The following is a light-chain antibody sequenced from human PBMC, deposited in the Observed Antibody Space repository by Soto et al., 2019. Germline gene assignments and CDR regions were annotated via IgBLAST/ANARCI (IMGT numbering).Light chain of an antibody. V-gene: IGKV3-20*01. J-gene: IGKJ1*01. CDR1: QSVNSNY. Sequence: EIVLTQSPGTLSLSPGERATPSCRSSQSVNSNYLAWYQQKPGQAPRLLIYAASSRAAGFPDRFSGSGSETDFTLTISRLEPEDFAVYYCQQYGGSPWTFGQGTKVEIK. CDR2: AAS. CDR3: QQYGGSPWT.